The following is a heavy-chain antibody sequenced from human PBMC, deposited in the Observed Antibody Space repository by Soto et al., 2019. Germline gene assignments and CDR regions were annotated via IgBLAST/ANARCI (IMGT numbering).Heavy chain of an antibody. CDR3: ARGGGDFWSGYYRGALGYYYGMDV. J-gene: IGHJ6*02. Sequence: SETLSLTCAGYGGSFSGYYWSWIRQPPGKGLEWIGEINHSGSTNYNPSLKSRVTIPVDTSKNQFSLKLSSVTAADTAVYYCARGGGDFWSGYYRGALGYYYGMDVWGQGTMVTVSS. V-gene: IGHV4-34*01. CDR2: INHSGST. D-gene: IGHD3-3*01. CDR1: GGSFSGYY.